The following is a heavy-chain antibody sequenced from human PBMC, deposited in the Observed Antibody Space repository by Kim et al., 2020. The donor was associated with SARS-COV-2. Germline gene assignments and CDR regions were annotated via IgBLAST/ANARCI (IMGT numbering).Heavy chain of an antibody. Sequence: SVKVSCKASGYIFSDYDINWVRQATGKGFEWMGWMTPKRGNAGYAQNFQGRVTMTRDPSTNTAYMELSSLRSDDTAVYFCARGENLDHWGQGTLVTVSS. J-gene: IGHJ4*02. V-gene: IGHV1-8*01. CDR2: MTPKRGNA. CDR1: GYIFSDYD. CDR3: ARGENLDH.